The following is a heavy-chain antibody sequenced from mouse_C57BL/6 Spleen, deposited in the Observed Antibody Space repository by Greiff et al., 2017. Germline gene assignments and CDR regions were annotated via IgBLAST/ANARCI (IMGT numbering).Heavy chain of an antibody. CDR3: ARVYYDYSCAMDY. CDR2: IYPGDGDT. CDR1: GYAFSSSW. Sequence: QVQLQQSGPELVKPGASVKISCKASGYAFSSSWMNWVKQRPGKGLEWIGRIYPGDGDTNYNGKFKGKATLTADKSSSTAYLHSSSLTSEASAVYFFARVYYDYSCAMDYGGQGTSVTVS. J-gene: IGHJ4*01. V-gene: IGHV1-82*01. D-gene: IGHD2-4*01.